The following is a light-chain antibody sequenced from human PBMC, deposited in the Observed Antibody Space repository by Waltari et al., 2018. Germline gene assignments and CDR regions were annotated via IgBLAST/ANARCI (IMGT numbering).Light chain of an antibody. J-gene: IGLJ3*02. CDR2: EVS. Sequence: QSALTQPAPVSGSSGQSITISCTGTSSDVGSHNLFSWYQQHPGKAPKLRIYEVSKRPSGVSNRFSGYKSGNTASLTTSGLQAKDEADYYCCSDAGSSTPPFGGGTKLTVL. V-gene: IGLV2-23*02. CDR3: CSDAGSSTPP. CDR1: SSDVGSHNL.